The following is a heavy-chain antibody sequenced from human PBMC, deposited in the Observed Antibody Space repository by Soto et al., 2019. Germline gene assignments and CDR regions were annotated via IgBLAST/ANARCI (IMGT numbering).Heavy chain of an antibody. J-gene: IGHJ4*02. CDR2: IFYRVST. CDR3: ARVIHSYGRHFDY. D-gene: IGHD5-18*01. CDR1: GGSLSGYY. Sequence: NPSETLSLTCTVSGGSLSGYYWSWIRQPPGKGLEWIGFIFYRVSTNYSPSLRSRVTILIDTSKNQFSLKLNSVTSAYTVVFYCARVIHSYGRHFDYWGKGTLVTVAS. V-gene: IGHV4-59*01.